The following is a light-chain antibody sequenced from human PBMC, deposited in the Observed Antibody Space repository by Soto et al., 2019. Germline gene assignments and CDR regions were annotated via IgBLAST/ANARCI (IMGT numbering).Light chain of an antibody. J-gene: IGLJ2*01. Sequence: QSVLTQPPSVSGAAGQRVTISCTGGSSNIGAGYDVHWYHQLPGTAPKLLIYSNNNRPSGVPDRFSGSKSGTSASLAITGVQAEDEADYYCQSYDSSLSGSMVFGGGTKLTVL. CDR1: SSNIGAGYD. CDR2: SNN. CDR3: QSYDSSLSGSMV. V-gene: IGLV1-40*01.